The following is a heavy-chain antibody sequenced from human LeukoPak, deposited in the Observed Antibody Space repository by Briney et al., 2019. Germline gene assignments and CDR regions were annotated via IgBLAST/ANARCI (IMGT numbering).Heavy chain of an antibody. V-gene: IGHV3-23*01. J-gene: IGHJ4*02. D-gene: IGHD1-26*01. CDR1: GFTFSSYA. CDR3: AKPRDSGSYRTYTLFFVF. Sequence: GGSLRLSCAASGFTFSSYAMNWVRQAPGKGLEWVSAISGSGGSTYYADSVKGRFTISRDNSKNTLYLQMNSLRAEDTAVYYCAKPRDSGSYRTYTLFFVFWGEGTLVTVST. CDR2: ISGSGGST.